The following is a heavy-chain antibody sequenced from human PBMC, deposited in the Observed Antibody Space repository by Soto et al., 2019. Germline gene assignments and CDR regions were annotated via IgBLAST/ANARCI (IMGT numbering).Heavy chain of an antibody. J-gene: IGHJ3*02. V-gene: IGHV4-59*01. Sequence: QVQLQESGPGLVKPSETLSLTCTVSGDSITSYYWSWIRQPPGKGLEWIGYIYYSGSTNYNPSLKSRVTLSVETSMIQFSLILVSVTAADTAMYFCARDTRYYTSGHYWDDECDILGQGTMVTVSS. CDR1: GDSITSYY. CDR2: IYYSGST. CDR3: ARDTRYYTSGHYWDDECDI. D-gene: IGHD3-22*01.